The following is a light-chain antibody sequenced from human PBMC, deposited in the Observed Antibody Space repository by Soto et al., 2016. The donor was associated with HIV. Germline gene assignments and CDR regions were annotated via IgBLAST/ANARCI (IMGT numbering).Light chain of an antibody. CDR3: QQGNSFPYT. Sequence: DIQMTQSPSSVSASVGDRVTITCRASQYIASWLAWYQQKPGKAPKLLIYYSSILESGVPSRFSGSGSGTGFHSHHQQPSSLKILQLTIVQQGNSFPYTFGQGTKLDIK. V-gene: IGKV1-12*01. CDR2: YSS. CDR1: QYIASW. J-gene: IGKJ2*01.